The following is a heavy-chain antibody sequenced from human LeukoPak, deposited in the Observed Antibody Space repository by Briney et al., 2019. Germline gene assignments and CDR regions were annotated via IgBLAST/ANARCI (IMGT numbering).Heavy chain of an antibody. CDR1: GYSITSGYY. CDR3: ASLVDTAMISPFDY. Sequence: PSGTLSLTCTVSGYSITSGYYWGWFRQPPGKGLEWIGSIYHSGSTYYDPSLKSRLTMSVDTSKNQFSLKLNSVTAADTAVYYCASLVDTAMISPFDYWGQGTLVTVSS. CDR2: IYHSGST. J-gene: IGHJ4*02. D-gene: IGHD5-18*01. V-gene: IGHV4-38-2*02.